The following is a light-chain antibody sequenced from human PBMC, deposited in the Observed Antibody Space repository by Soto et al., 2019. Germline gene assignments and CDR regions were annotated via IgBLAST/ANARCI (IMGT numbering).Light chain of an antibody. J-gene: IGLJ1*01. V-gene: IGLV1-51*01. Sequence: QSVLTQPPSFSAAPGQTVTISCSGSDSNVGENYVSWYQQLPGAAPKLLMFDTDQRPSGIPDRFSGSKSGTSATLDITGLQTGDEADYYCGTWDSSLNSFLFGPGTKLTVL. CDR2: DTD. CDR3: GTWDSSLNSFL. CDR1: DSNVGENY.